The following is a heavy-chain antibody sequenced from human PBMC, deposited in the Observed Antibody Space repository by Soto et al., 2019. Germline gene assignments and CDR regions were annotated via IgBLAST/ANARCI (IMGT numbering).Heavy chain of an antibody. CDR1: GGSISSYY. CDR2: IYYSGST. CDR3: ARSRDPMGELSLFDY. V-gene: IGHV4-59*01. D-gene: IGHD3-16*02. J-gene: IGHJ4*02. Sequence: SETLSLTCTVSGGSISSYYWSWIRQPPGKGLEWIGYIYYSGSTNYNPSLKSRVTISVDTSKNQFSLKLSSVTAADTAVYYCARSRDPMGELSLFDYWGQGTLVTVSS.